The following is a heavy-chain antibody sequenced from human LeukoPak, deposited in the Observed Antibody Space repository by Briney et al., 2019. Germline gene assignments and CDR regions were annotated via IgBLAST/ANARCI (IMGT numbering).Heavy chain of an antibody. Sequence: VSVKVSCKASGYTFTGYYMHWVRQAPGQGLEWMGWINPNSGGTNYAQKFQGRVTMTRDTSISTAYMELSRLRSDDTAVYYCARASMRGSSSSAYFDYWGQGTLVTVSS. J-gene: IGHJ4*02. D-gene: IGHD6-6*01. CDR2: INPNSGGT. V-gene: IGHV1-2*02. CDR3: ARASMRGSSSSAYFDY. CDR1: GYTFTGYY.